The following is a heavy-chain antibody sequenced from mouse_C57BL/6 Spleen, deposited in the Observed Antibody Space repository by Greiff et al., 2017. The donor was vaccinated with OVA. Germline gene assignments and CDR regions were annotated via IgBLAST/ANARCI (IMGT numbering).Heavy chain of an antibody. V-gene: IGHV1-54*01. D-gene: IGHD1-1*01. CDR1: GYAFTNYL. Sequence: QVQLQQSGAELVRPGTSVTVSCKASGYAFTNYLIEWVKQRPGQGLEWIGVINPGSGGTNYNEQFKGKATLTADKSSSTAYMQLSSLTSEDSAVYFCARGYYGNSYEFAYWGQGTLVTVSA. J-gene: IGHJ3*01. CDR2: INPGSGGT. CDR3: ARGYYGNSYEFAY.